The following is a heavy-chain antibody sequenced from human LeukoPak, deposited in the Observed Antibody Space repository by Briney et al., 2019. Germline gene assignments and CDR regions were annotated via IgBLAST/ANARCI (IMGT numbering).Heavy chain of an antibody. CDR3: ARERGSGFDY. V-gene: IGHV4-59*12. J-gene: IGHJ4*02. CDR1: GGSISSYY. Sequence: SETLSFTCTVSGGSISSYYWSWIRQPPGKGLEWIGYVFNSGSTNYNPSLKSRVTISVDTSKNQFSLKLSSVTAADTAVYYCARERGSGFDYWGQGTLVTVSS. CDR2: VFNSGST. D-gene: IGHD3-10*01.